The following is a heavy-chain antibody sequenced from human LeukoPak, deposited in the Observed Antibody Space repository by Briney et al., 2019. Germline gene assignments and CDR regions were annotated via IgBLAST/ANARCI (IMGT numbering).Heavy chain of an antibody. V-gene: IGHV3-30*18. CDR1: GFTFSSYG. Sequence: PGGSLRLSCAASGFTFSSYGMHWVRQAPGKGLEWVAVISYDGSNKYYADSVKGRFTISRDNSKNTLYLQMNSLRAEDTAVYHCAKESGSYYYYYGMDVWGQGTTVTVSS. D-gene: IGHD1-26*01. CDR2: ISYDGSNK. J-gene: IGHJ6*02. CDR3: AKESGSYYYYYGMDV.